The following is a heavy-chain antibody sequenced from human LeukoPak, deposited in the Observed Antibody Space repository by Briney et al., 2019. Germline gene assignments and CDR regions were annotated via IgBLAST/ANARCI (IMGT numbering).Heavy chain of an antibody. CDR1: GFTFSSYA. CDR3: AKNVRALRFLEWAYYFYY. D-gene: IGHD3-3*01. CDR2: ISGSGGST. V-gene: IGHV3-23*01. Sequence: QPGGSLRLSCAASGFTFSSYAMSWVRQAPGKGLEWVSAISGSGGSTYYADSVKVRFTISRDNSKNTLYLQMNSLRAEDTAVYYCAKNVRALRFLEWAYYFYYWGQGTLVTVSS. J-gene: IGHJ4*02.